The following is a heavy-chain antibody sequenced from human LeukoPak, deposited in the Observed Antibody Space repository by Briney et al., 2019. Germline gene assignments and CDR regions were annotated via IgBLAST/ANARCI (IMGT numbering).Heavy chain of an antibody. V-gene: IGHV3-33*01. D-gene: IGHD6-19*01. CDR3: ARDLRYSSGWYERARPKRYYYYYGMDV. CDR1: GFTFSSYG. CDR2: IWYDGSNK. Sequence: PGGSLRLSCAASGFTFSSYGMHWVRQAPGKGLEWVAVIWYDGSNKYYADSVKGRFTISRDNSKNTLYLQMNSLRAEDTAVYYCARDLRYSSGWYERARPKRYYYYYGMDVWGQGTTVTVSS. J-gene: IGHJ6*02.